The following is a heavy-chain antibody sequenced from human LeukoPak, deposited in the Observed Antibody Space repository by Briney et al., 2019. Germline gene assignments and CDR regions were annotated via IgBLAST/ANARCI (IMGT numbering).Heavy chain of an antibody. CDR3: ASARGSNYGSLGD. V-gene: IGHV3-53*01. D-gene: IGHD5-18*01. CDR1: GFTVSSNY. J-gene: IGHJ1*01. CDR2: IYSGGST. Sequence: AGGSLRLSCASSGFTVSSNYMSWVRPAPGKGLGWVSDIYSGGSTFYADSVKGRFSISRDNSKHTLYLRMNRLRAEDTAVYYCASARGSNYGSLGDWGQGALVTVSS.